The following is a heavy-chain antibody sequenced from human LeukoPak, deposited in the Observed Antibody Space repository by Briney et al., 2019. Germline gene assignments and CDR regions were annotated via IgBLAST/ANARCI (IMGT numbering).Heavy chain of an antibody. J-gene: IGHJ4*02. V-gene: IGHV3-23*01. D-gene: IGHD3-10*01. CDR3: AKDLWYGSGSYYKN. CDR2: ISGSGGSS. Sequence: GGSLRLSCAASGFTFSSYAMSWVRQAPGKGLEWFSAISGSGGSSYYADSVKGRFTISRDNSKNTLYLQMNSLRAEDTAVYYCAKDLWYGSGSYYKNWGQGTLVTVSS. CDR1: GFTFSSYA.